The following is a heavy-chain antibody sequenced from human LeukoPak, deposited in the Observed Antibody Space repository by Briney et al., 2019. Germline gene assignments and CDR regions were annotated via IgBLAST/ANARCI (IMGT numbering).Heavy chain of an antibody. CDR2: INAGNGNT. D-gene: IGHD3-22*01. J-gene: IGHJ4*02. Sequence: AASVKVSCKASGYTFTSYAMHWVRQAPGQRLEWMGWINAGNGNTKYSQKFQGRVTITRDTSASTAYMELSSLRSEDTAVYYCARTSRTYYYDSSGYYYLGYWGQGTLVTVPS. CDR1: GYTFTSYA. CDR3: ARTSRTYYYDSSGYYYLGY. V-gene: IGHV1-3*01.